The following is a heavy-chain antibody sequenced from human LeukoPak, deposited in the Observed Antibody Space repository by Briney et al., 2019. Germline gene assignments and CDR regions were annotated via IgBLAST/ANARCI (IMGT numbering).Heavy chain of an antibody. V-gene: IGHV3-23*01. Sequence: PGGSLRLSCVGSGFTFRSHAMSWVRQAPEKGLEFVSGIYENGGTTYYADSVKGRFSISRDNSKNTLYLQMDSLRGEDTAVYYCAKDFRIGYSAHFDYWGXXXLVTVSS. CDR3: AKDFRIGYSAHFDY. D-gene: IGHD2-21*01. CDR2: IYENGGTT. J-gene: IGHJ4*01. CDR1: GFTFRSHA.